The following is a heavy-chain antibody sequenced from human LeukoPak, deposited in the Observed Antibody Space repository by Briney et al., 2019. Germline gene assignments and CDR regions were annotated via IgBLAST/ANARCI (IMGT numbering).Heavy chain of an antibody. CDR2: MKQDGSVK. J-gene: IGHJ4*02. CDR1: GFTFINYW. D-gene: IGHD6-6*01. V-gene: IGHV3-7*03. Sequence: GGSLRLSCAASGFTFINYWMSWVRQAPGKGLEWVANMKQDGSVKHYVDSMKGRFTISRDSAKNSLYLQMSGLRAEDTAVYFCARIGYSSSSFDYWGQGVLVTVYS. CDR3: ARIGYSSSSFDY.